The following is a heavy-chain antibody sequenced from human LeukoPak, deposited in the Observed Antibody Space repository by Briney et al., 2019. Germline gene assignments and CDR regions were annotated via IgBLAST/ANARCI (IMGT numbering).Heavy chain of an antibody. CDR1: GYRFTDDY. V-gene: IGHV1-2*02. D-gene: IGHD3-16*01. J-gene: IGHJ4*02. CDR3: APTSEAYTSNWSV. CDR2: INPDTNFT. Sequence: GASVKVACKTSGYRFTDDYIHWVRQAPGQGLERMGWINPDTNFTNYAPKFRGRVIMTRDTSISTAYMEVRRLTFDDTAIYYRAPTSEAYTSNWSVWGQGTLVTVSP.